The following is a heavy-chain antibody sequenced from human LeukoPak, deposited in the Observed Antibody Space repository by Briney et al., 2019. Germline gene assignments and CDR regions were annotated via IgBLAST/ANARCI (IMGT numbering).Heavy chain of an antibody. CDR1: GFTFSSYE. V-gene: IGHV3-48*03. CDR3: ARFLGWSPGYFDY. CDR2: ISSSGSTI. J-gene: IGHJ4*02. Sequence: PGGSLRLSCAASGFTFSSYEMNWVRQAPGKGLEWVSYISSSGSTIYYVDSVKGRFTISRDNAKNSPYLQMNSLRVEDTAVYYCARFLGWSPGYFDYWGQGTLVTVSS. D-gene: IGHD3-3*01.